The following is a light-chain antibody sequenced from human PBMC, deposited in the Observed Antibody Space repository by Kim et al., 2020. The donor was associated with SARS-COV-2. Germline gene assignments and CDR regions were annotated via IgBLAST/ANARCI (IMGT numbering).Light chain of an antibody. Sequence: LSPGERATLSCRASQSVSSSYLAWYQQKPGQAPRLLIYGASSRATGIPDRFSGSGSGTDFTLTISRLEPEDFAVYYCQHYGSSLWTFGQGTKLEI. J-gene: IGKJ1*01. CDR3: QHYGSSLWT. V-gene: IGKV3-20*01. CDR1: QSVSSSY. CDR2: GAS.